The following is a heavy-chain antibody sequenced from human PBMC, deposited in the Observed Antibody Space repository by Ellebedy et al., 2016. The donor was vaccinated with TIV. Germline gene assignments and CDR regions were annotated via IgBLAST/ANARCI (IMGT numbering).Heavy chain of an antibody. CDR1: GYSFTTYW. D-gene: IGHD5-12*01. Sequence: GESLKISCKGSGYSFTTYWIAWVRQTPGQGLEWMGIIYPGGSDTRYSPSFQGQVTISADKSISTAYLQWSSLKASDTAIYYCARHGYGDARPLDWGQGTLVTVSS. J-gene: IGHJ4*02. CDR3: ARHGYGDARPLD. V-gene: IGHV5-51*01. CDR2: IYPGGSDT.